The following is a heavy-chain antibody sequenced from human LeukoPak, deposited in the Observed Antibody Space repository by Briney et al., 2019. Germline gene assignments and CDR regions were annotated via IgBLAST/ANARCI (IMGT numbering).Heavy chain of an antibody. D-gene: IGHD2/OR15-2a*01. CDR2: IWYDGSNK. J-gene: IGHJ6*02. CDR1: GFTFSSYA. CDR3: ARALSVYYYGMDV. V-gene: IGHV3-33*08. Sequence: PGESLRLSCAASGFTFSSYAMHWVRQAPGKGLEWVAVIWYDGSNKYYADSVKGRFTISRDNSKNTLYLQMNSLRAEDTAVYYCARALSVYYYGMDVWGQGTTVTVSS.